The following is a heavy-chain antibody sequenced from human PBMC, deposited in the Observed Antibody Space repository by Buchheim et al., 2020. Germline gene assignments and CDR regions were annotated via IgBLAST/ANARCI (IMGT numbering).Heavy chain of an antibody. CDR3: ARDRRPYYYDSSGRSDAFDI. V-gene: IGHV4-59*01. D-gene: IGHD3-22*01. Sequence: QVQLQESGPGLVKPSETLSLTCTVSGGSISSYYWSWIRQPPGKGLEWIGYIYYSGSTNYNPSLKSRVTISVDTSKNQFSLKLSSVTAADTAVYYCARDRRPYYYDSSGRSDAFDIWGQGT. CDR2: IYYSGST. CDR1: GGSISSYY. J-gene: IGHJ3*02.